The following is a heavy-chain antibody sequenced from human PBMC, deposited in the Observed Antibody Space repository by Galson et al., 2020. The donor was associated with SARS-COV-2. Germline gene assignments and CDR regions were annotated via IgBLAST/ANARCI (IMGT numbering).Heavy chain of an antibody. CDR1: GYSISSGYY. J-gene: IGHJ3*02. Sequence: SETLSLTCAVSGYSISSGYYWGWIRQPPGKGLEWIGSIYHSGSTYYNPSLKSRVTISVDTSKNQFSLKLSSVTAADTAVYYCARLSRDRAFDIWGQGTMVTVSS. CDR2: IYHSGST. CDR3: ARLSRDRAFDI. D-gene: IGHD3-22*01. V-gene: IGHV4-38-2*01.